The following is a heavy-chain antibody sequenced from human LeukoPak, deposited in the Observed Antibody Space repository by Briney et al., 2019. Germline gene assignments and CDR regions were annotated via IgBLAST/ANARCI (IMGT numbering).Heavy chain of an antibody. D-gene: IGHD3-10*01. CDR3: ARRGGMVRGVRGIDY. J-gene: IGHJ4*02. Sequence: SETLSLTCAVSGGSISSSNWWSWVRQPPGKGLEWIGEIYHSGSTNYNPSLKSRVTISVDKSKNQFSLKLSSVTAADTAVYYCARRGGMVRGVRGIDYWGQGTLVTVSS. V-gene: IGHV4-4*02. CDR2: IYHSGST. CDR1: GGSISSSNW.